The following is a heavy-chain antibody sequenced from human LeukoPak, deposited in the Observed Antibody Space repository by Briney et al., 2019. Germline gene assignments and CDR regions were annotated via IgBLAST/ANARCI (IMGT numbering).Heavy chain of an antibody. J-gene: IGHJ3*01. CDR1: GFNVNSNY. Sequence: GGSLRLSCAASGFNVNSNYMSWVRQAPGKGLQWVSVLYSDGTTYYADSVKGRFTISRDNSRSTLYLQMNSLRAKDTAVYFCARVAYYRVTADQITDAFDVWGRGTAVTVSS. V-gene: IGHV3-66*01. D-gene: IGHD2-21*02. CDR2: LYSDGTT. CDR3: ARVAYYRVTADQITDAFDV.